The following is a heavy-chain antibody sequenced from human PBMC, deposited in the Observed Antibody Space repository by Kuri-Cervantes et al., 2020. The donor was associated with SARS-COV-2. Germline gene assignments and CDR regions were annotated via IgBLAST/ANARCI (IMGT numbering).Heavy chain of an antibody. J-gene: IGHJ4*02. CDR2: IYYSGST. V-gene: IGHV4-59*01. D-gene: IGHD5-18*01. CDR3: ARGYSLIDY. CDR1: GGSISSYY. Sequence: GSLRLSCTVSGGSISSYYWSWIRQPPGKGLEWIGYIYYSGSTNYNPSLKSRVTISVDTSKNQFSLKLSSVTAADTAVYCCARGYSLIDYWGQGTLVTVSS.